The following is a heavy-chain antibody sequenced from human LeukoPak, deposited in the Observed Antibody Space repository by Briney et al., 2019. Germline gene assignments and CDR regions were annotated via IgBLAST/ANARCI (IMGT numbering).Heavy chain of an antibody. CDR2: INPTGGST. CDR3: ARDNSVGDNAWWFDP. V-gene: IGHV1-46*01. Sequence: ASVKVSCKASGGTFSSYAISWVRQAPGQGLEWMGLINPTGGSTGYAQKFQGRVTMTRDMSTSTDYMELSSLGSEDTAIYYCARDNSVGDNAWWFDPWGQGTLVTVSS. CDR1: GGTFSSYA. J-gene: IGHJ5*02. D-gene: IGHD1-26*01.